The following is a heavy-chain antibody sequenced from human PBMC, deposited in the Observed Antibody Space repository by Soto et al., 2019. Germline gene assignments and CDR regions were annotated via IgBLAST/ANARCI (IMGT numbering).Heavy chain of an antibody. CDR1: GGSFRGYY. CDR2: INHSGST. V-gene: IGHV4-34*01. J-gene: IGHJ5*02. CDR3: ARASSGYYRNWFDP. D-gene: IGHD3-22*01. Sequence: SETLSLTCAVYGGSFRGYYWSWIRQPPGKGLEWIGEINHSGSTNYNPSLKSRVTISVDTSKNQFSLKLSSVTAADTAVYYCARASSGYYRNWFDPWGQGTLVTVS.